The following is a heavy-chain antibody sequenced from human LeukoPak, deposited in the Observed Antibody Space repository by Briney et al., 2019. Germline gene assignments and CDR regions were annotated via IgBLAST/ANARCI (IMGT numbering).Heavy chain of an antibody. CDR1: GFTISGNY. CDR2: ISTGGTT. J-gene: IGHJ4*02. CDR3: ARVSGYSGYDTLDY. V-gene: IGHV3-66*01. D-gene: IGHD5-12*01. Sequence: GGSLRLSCAASGFTISGNYMNWVRQAPGKGLEWVSVISTGGTTYYANSVQGRFTISRDYSKNTLYLEMNNLRAEDTAVYYCARVSGYSGYDTLDYWGQGTLVTVS.